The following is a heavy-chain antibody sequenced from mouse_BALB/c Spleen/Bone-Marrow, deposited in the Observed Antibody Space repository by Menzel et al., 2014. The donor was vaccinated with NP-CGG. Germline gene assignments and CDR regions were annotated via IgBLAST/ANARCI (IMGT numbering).Heavy chain of an antibody. D-gene: IGHD2-4*01. Sequence: VQLQQPGPELMKPGASVKISCKASGYSFTSYYMHWVKQGHGKSLEWIGYIDPFNGGTSYNQKFKGKATLTVDKSSNTAYMHLSSLTSEDSAVYYCARAYDFPDYWGQGSTLTVSS. CDR3: ARAYDFPDY. J-gene: IGHJ2*01. V-gene: IGHV1S135*01. CDR2: IDPFNGGT. CDR1: GYSFTSYY.